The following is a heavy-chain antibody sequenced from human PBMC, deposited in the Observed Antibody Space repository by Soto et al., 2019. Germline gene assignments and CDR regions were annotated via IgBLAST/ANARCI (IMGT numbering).Heavy chain of an antibody. D-gene: IGHD3-3*01. CDR3: AREGSYYDFWSGYPPRWFDP. CDR1: GDSVSSNSAA. V-gene: IGHV6-1*01. J-gene: IGHJ5*02. CDR2: TYYRSKWYN. Sequence: SQTLSLTCAISGDSVSSNSAAWNWIRQSPSRGLEWLGRTYYRSKWYNDYAVSVKSRITIKPDTSKNQFSLQLNSVTPEDTAVYYCAREGSYYDFWSGYPPRWFDPWGQGTLVTVSS.